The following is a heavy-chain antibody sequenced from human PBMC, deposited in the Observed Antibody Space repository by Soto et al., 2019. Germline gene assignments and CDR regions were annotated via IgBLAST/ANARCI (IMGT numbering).Heavy chain of an antibody. CDR3: AKVRYSSPMGYYYGMDV. D-gene: IGHD2-2*01. V-gene: IGHV1-69*13. Sequence: QVQLVQSGAEVKKPGASVKVSCKASRVAFNKFIVTWVRQAPGLGLEWVGGIIPVFGTANYAQKFQGRVTITADESTSTSYMEVNNLRSEDTAVYYCAKVRYSSPMGYYYGMDVWGQGTTVTVSS. CDR2: IIPVFGTA. J-gene: IGHJ6*02. CDR1: RVAFNKFI.